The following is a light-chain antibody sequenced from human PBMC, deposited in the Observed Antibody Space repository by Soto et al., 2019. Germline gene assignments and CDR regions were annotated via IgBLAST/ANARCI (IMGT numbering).Light chain of an antibody. CDR2: GVT. CDR3: SSYTTAFFYV. Sequence: QSVLTQPASVSGSPGQSITISCTGSSSDIGAFNYVAWYQQHPGKAPKLIIHGVTNRPSGVSSRFSGSKSDYTASLSISGLQAGDEADYYCSSYTTAFFYVFGTGTKVTVL. CDR1: SSDIGAFNY. V-gene: IGLV2-14*01. J-gene: IGLJ1*01.